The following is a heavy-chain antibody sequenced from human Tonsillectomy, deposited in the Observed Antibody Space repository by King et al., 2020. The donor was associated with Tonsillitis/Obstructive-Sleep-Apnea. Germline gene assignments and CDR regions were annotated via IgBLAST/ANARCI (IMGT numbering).Heavy chain of an antibody. Sequence: VQLVESGGGVVQPGRSLRLSCAASGFTFSSSAMHWVRQAPGKGLEWVAVISYNGSSAYYADPVQGRFTLSRDNSKNTLYLQMNSLRAEDTAVYYCAKYSGGSYWHYYYYGMHVWGQGTTVTVSS. CDR3: AKYSGGSYWHYYYYGMHV. V-gene: IGHV3-30*18. CDR1: GFTFSSSA. J-gene: IGHJ6*02. D-gene: IGHD3-16*01. CDR2: ISYNGSSA.